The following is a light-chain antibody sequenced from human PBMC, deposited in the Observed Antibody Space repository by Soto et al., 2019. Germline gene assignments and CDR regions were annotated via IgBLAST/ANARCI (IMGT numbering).Light chain of an antibody. CDR2: KAF. J-gene: IGKJ2*01. Sequence: DIQMTQSPSTLSASVGDRVTITCRASQSINIWLAWYQQKPGKAPKLLIYKAFSLQSGVPPRFSGSGSGTEFTLTISSLQPDDFATYYCQQYNDYFPTFGQGTKLEIQ. CDR3: QQYNDYFPT. V-gene: IGKV1-5*03. CDR1: QSINIW.